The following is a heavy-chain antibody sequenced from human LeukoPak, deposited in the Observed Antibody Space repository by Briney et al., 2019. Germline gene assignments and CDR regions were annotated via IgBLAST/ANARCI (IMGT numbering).Heavy chain of an antibody. CDR2: ISWNSGSI. CDR3: ARGHYGMDV. Sequence: GGSLRLSCAASGFTFDDYAMHWVRQAPGKGLEWVSGISWNSGSIGYADSVKGRFTISRDNAKNSLYLQMNSLRAEDTAVYSCARGHYGMDVWGKGTTVTVSS. J-gene: IGHJ6*04. V-gene: IGHV3-9*01. CDR1: GFTFDDYA.